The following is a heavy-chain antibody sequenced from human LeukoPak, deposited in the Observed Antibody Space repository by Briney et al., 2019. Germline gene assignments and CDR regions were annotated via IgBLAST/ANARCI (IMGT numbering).Heavy chain of an antibody. CDR3: ARTGGFFDSSGFYHQNPYFLQF. Sequence: NSSETLSLTCAASGDSFIGYLWTGLRQPPGKGLEWIGDINHRGRTNYNPSLQKRVSISVDTSNNQFFLNLTSVTAADAAVYYCARTGGFFDSSGFYHQNPYFLQFWGPGVLVTVSS. D-gene: IGHD3-22*01. J-gene: IGHJ4*02. CDR2: INHRGRT. V-gene: IGHV4-34*01. CDR1: GDSFIGYL.